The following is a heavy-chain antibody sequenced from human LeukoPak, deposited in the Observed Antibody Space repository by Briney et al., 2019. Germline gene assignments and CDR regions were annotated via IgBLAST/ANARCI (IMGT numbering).Heavy chain of an antibody. Sequence: GGSLRLSCAASGFTFSSYWMHWVRQAPGKGLVWVSRINSDGSSTSYADSVKGRFTISRDNAKNSLYLQLNSLRAEDTAVYYCARSLVVGATYPYHWGQGTLVTVSS. CDR2: INSDGSST. V-gene: IGHV3-74*01. CDR3: ARSLVVGATYPYH. CDR1: GFTFSSYW. J-gene: IGHJ5*02. D-gene: IGHD1-26*01.